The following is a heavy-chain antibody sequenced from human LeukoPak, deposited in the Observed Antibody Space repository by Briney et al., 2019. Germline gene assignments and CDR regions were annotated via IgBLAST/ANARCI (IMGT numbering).Heavy chain of an antibody. J-gene: IGHJ4*02. CDR2: IYSSGST. Sequence: PSETLSLTCTVSGGSISSYYWSWIRQPPGKGLEWIGYIYSSGSTNYNPSLKSRLTISVDASKNQFSLKLTSVTAADTAVYYCARRVDGYNPFDYWGQGTLVTVTS. D-gene: IGHD5-24*01. CDR1: GGSISSYY. V-gene: IGHV4-59*01. CDR3: ARRVDGYNPFDY.